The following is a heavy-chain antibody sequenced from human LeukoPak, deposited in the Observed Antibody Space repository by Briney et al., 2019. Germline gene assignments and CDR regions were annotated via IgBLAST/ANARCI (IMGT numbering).Heavy chain of an antibody. CDR1: GGSISTYY. J-gene: IGHJ5*02. V-gene: IGHV4-59*08. CDR2: VYYTGLT. CDR3: AKGREEGALLGWFDP. D-gene: IGHD1-26*01. Sequence: SETLSLTCTVSGGSISTYYWSWIRQPPGKELEWIGYVYYTGLTNYNPSPKSRVTISADTSKNQFSLMLTSVTAADTAIYYCAKGREEGALLGWFDPWGPGTLVTVSS.